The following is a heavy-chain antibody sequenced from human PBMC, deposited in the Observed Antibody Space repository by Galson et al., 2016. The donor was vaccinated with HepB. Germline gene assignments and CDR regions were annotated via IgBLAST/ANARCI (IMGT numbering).Heavy chain of an antibody. CDR2: ISGSGDET. V-gene: IGHV3-23*01. CDR3: ASGIAVTTSNSFWYFDL. Sequence: SLRLSCAASGFTFSSYAMTWVRQAPGKGLDWVSTISGSGDETNYADSVKGRFTFSRDNSKNTLYLQMTSLRAEDTAVYNCASGIAVTTSNSFWYFDLWGRGTLVTVSS. J-gene: IGHJ2*01. D-gene: IGHD3-10*01. CDR1: GFTFSSYA.